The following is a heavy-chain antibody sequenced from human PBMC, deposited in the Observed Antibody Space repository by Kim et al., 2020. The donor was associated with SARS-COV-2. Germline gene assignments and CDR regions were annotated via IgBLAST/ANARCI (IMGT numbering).Heavy chain of an antibody. D-gene: IGHD6-13*01. CDR2: ISYDGSNK. CDR3: ARDGTNIAAAGTYLDY. J-gene: IGHJ4*02. V-gene: IGHV3-30-3*01. Sequence: GGSLRLSCAASGFTFSSYAMHWVRQAPGKGLEWVAVISYDGSNKYYADSVKGRFTISRDNSKNTLYLQMNSLRAEDTAVYYCARDGTNIAAAGTYLDYWGQGTLVTVSS. CDR1: GFTFSSYA.